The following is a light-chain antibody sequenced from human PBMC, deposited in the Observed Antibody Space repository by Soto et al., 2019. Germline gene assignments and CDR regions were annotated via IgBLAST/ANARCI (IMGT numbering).Light chain of an antibody. V-gene: IGLV2-8*01. CDR3: SSYAGSNHYV. J-gene: IGLJ1*01. CDR2: EVS. Sequence: QSALTQPPSASGSPGQSVTISCTGTSSDVGGYNFVSWYQQYPGKAPKLMIYEVSERPSGVPDRFSGSKSDNTASLTVSGLQAEDEADYYCSSYAGSNHYVFGTGTKVTVL. CDR1: SSDVGGYNF.